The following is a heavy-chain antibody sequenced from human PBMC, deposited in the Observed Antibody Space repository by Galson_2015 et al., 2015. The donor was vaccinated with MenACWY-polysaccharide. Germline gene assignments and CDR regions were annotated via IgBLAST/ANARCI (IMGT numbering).Heavy chain of an antibody. CDR3: ANPGLSTGRSSDVDY. CDR2: ISGSGAST. J-gene: IGHJ4*02. V-gene: IGHV3-23*01. CDR1: GFTFHSYT. D-gene: IGHD4-17*01. Sequence: RLSCAASGFTFHSYTMSWVRQAPGKGLEWVSAISGSGASTYYADSVKGRFTISRDNSKNMLYLQMNSLRAEDTAVYYCANPGLSTGRSSDVDYWGQGTLVTVSS.